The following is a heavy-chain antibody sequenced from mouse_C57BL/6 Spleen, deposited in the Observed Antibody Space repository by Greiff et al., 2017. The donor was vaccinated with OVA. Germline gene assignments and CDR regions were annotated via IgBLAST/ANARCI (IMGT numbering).Heavy chain of an antibody. CDR1: GYTFTSYW. V-gene: IGHV1-69*01. Sequence: QVQLQQPGAELVMPGASVKLSCKASGYTFTSYWMHWVKQRPGQGLEWIGEIDPSDSYTNYNQKFKGKSTLTVDKSSSTAYMQLSSLTSEDSAVYYCATYGYDVAYWGQGTLVTVSA. CDR3: ATYGYDVAY. D-gene: IGHD2-2*01. J-gene: IGHJ3*01. CDR2: IDPSDSYT.